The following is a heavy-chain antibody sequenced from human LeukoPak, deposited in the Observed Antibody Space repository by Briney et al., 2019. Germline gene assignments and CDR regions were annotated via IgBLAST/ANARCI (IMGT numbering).Heavy chain of an antibody. J-gene: IGHJ5*02. D-gene: IGHD7-27*01. V-gene: IGHV1-18*01. CDR1: GYTFTSYA. CDR2: ISGYNGNT. Sequence: ASVKVSCKASGYTFTSYAINWVRQAPGQGLEWMGWISGYNGNTNYAQKLQGRVTMTIDTSTSTAYMELRSLRSDDTAVYYCTRGHWGLQSWSQGTLVTVSS. CDR3: TRGHWGLQS.